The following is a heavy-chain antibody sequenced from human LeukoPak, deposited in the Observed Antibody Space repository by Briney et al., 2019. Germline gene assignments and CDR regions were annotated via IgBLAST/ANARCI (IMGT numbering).Heavy chain of an antibody. J-gene: IGHJ4*02. D-gene: IGHD3-10*01. Sequence: PGGSLRLSCAASGFTFSSYGMSWVRQAPGKGLEWVSAITGSGGSTYYADSVKGRFAISRDNSKNTLYLQMSSLRAEDTAVYYCAKDRGGSGSYLYFFDYWGRGTLVAVSS. CDR2: ITGSGGST. CDR1: GFTFSSYG. CDR3: AKDRGGSGSYLYFFDY. V-gene: IGHV3-23*01.